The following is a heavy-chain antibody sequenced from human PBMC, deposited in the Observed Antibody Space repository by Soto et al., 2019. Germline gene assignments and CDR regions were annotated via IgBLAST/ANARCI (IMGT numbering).Heavy chain of an antibody. CDR3: ASVRAPVDY. Sequence: QLQLQESGPGLVKPSETLSLTCTVSVGSISSSSYYWGWIRQPPGKGLEWIGSIYYSGSTYYNPPLKSRVTKSVDTSKNQFALKLSSVTAADTAVYYCASVRAPVDYWGQGTLVTVSS. J-gene: IGHJ4*02. CDR2: IYYSGST. CDR1: VGSISSSSYY. D-gene: IGHD3-16*02. V-gene: IGHV4-39*01.